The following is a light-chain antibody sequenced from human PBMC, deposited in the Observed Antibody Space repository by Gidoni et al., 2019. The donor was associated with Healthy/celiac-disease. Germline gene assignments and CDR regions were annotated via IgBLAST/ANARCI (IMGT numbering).Light chain of an antibody. Sequence: EIELTESPGTLSLSPGERATLSCRASQSVSSSYLAWYQQKPGQAPSLLISGASSRATGIPDRFSGSGSGTDFTLTISSLEPEDFAVYYCQQYCSSLFTFGPGTKVDIK. CDR2: GAS. J-gene: IGKJ3*01. CDR1: QSVSSSY. CDR3: QQYCSSLFT. V-gene: IGKV3-20*01.